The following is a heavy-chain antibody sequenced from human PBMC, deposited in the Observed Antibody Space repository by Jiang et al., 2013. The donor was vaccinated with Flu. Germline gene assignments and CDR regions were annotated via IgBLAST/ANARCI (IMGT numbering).Heavy chain of an antibody. CDR2: INPSGGDT. CDR1: GFTFTDYY. V-gene: IGHV1-46*01. Sequence: GAEVKKPGASVKVSCKASGFTFTDYYMHWVRQAPGQGLEWMGMINPSGGDTIYAQKFQGRVTMTKDTSTSTLSMELDSLTSEDTAFYYCARGGSTGYKPPGKTWGQGTLVTVSS. D-gene: IGHD5-24*01. J-gene: IGHJ5*02. CDR3: ARGGSTGYKPPGKT.